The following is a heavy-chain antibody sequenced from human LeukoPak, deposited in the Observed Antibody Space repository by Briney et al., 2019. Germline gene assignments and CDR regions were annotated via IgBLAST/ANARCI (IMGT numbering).Heavy chain of an antibody. J-gene: IGHJ3*02. CDR1: GLTFSSYG. CDR3: ASNFGGSYDPDAFDI. CDR2: ISYDGSNK. V-gene: IGHV3-30*19. D-gene: IGHD1-26*01. Sequence: GGSLRLSCAASGLTFSSYGMHWVRQAPGKGLEWVAVISYDGSNKYYADSVKGRFTISRDNSKNTLYLQMNSLRAEDTAVYYCASNFGGSYDPDAFDIWGQGTMVTVSS.